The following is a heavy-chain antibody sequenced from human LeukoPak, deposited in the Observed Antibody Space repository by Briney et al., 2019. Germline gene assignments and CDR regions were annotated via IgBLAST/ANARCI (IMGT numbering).Heavy chain of an antibody. D-gene: IGHD3-9*01. CDR2: IYPGDSDT. V-gene: IGHV5-51*01. Sequence: GESLKISCKGSGYSFTSYWIGWVRQMPGKGLEWMGIIYPGDSDTRYSSSFQGQVTISADKSISTAYLQWSSLKASDTAMYYCARQGILTGYQFDYWGQGTLVTVSS. CDR3: ARQGILTGYQFDY. J-gene: IGHJ4*02. CDR1: GYSFTSYW.